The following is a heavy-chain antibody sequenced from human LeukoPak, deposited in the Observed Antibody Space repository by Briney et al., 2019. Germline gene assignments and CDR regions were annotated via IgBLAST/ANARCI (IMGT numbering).Heavy chain of an antibody. V-gene: IGHV1-8*03. D-gene: IGHD6-25*01. CDR3: ARGRLGRGWFDP. J-gene: IGHJ5*02. Sequence: GASVKVSCMASGYTFTSYDINWVRQATGQGLEWMGWMNPNSGNTGYAQKFQGRVTITRNTSISTAYMELSSLRSEDTAVYYCARGRLGRGWFDPWGPGTLVTVSS. CDR2: MNPNSGNT. CDR1: GYTFTSYD.